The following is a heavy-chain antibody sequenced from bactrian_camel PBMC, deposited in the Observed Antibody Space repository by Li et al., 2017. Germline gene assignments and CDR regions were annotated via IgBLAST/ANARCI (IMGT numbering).Heavy chain of an antibody. Sequence: HVQLVESGGGSVQAGGSLKLSCSASGYDYTTYTNSFVMARFRQAPGSEREPVAIIDSDGKVMYTDAVKGRFTISKDNAKNTLYLQMNSLKPEDTAMYYCAARGPYCYTKLSVRDFTYWGQGTQVTVSS. V-gene: IGHV3S55*01. J-gene: IGHJ4*01. CDR2: IDSDGKV. CDR3: AARGPYCYTKLSVRDFTY. D-gene: IGHD2*01. CDR1: GYDYTTYTNSFV.